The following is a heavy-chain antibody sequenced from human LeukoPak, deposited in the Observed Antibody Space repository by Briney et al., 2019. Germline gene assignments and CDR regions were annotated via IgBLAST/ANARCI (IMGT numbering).Heavy chain of an antibody. D-gene: IGHD6-6*01. V-gene: IGHV3-48*02. CDR2: ISSSSSTI. CDR3: AREHSSSSGRAFDI. Sequence: PGGSLRLSCAASGFTLSTYTMNWVRQAPGKGLQWFSYISSSSSTIYYADSVKGRFTISRDNAKNSLYLQMNSLRDEDTAVYYCAREHSSSSGRAFDIWGQGAMVTVSS. CDR1: GFTLSTYT. J-gene: IGHJ3*02.